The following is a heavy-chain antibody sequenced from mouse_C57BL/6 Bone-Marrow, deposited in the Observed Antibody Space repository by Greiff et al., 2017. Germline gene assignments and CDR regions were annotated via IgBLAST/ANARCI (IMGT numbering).Heavy chain of an antibody. D-gene: IGHD3-1*01. J-gene: IGHJ2*01. CDR2: IYPGNSDT. V-gene: IGHV1-5*01. CDR3: TIDPLAAPDYFDY. Sequence: EVQLQQSGTVLARPGASVKMSCKTSGYTFTSYWMHWVKQRPGQGLEWIGAIYPGNSDTSYNQKFKGKAKLTAGTSASTAYMELSSLTKEDSAVYYCTIDPLAAPDYFDYWSQGSTHTVAS. CDR1: GYTFTSYW.